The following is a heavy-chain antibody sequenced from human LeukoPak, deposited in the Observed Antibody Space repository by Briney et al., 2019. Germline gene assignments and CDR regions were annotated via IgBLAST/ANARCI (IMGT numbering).Heavy chain of an antibody. CDR2: ISGSGGRT. Sequence: GGSLRLSCAASGFTFSNCGMSWVREAPGKGLEWVSGISGSGGRTYYADSVKGRFTISRDNSKNTLYLQMNSLRAEDTAVYYCARVYYYDSSGYYYSDYWGQGTLVTVSS. J-gene: IGHJ4*02. CDR3: ARVYYYDSSGYYYSDY. D-gene: IGHD3-22*01. V-gene: IGHV3-23*01. CDR1: GFTFSNCG.